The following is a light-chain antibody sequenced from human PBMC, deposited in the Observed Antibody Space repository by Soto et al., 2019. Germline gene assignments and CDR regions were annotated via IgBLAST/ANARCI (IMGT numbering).Light chain of an antibody. J-gene: IGLJ2*01. CDR1: SSDVGGYNY. Sequence: QSALTQPASVSGSPGQSITISCTGTSSDVGGYNYVSWYQQHPGKAPKLMIYEVSNRPSGVSNRFSGSKSGNTASLTISGLQAEDEADYYCSSYTSSSTLGFGGGTKVTFL. CDR3: SSYTSSSTLG. CDR2: EVS. V-gene: IGLV2-14*01.